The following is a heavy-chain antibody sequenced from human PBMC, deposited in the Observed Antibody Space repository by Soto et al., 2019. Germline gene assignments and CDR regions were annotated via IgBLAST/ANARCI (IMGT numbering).Heavy chain of an antibody. J-gene: IGHJ6*02. Sequence: GGSLRLSCAASGFTFSSYGMHWVRQAPGKGLEWVAVIWYDGSNKYYADSVKGRLTISRDNSKNTLYLQMNSLRAEDTAVYYCASTYYDIFGSYGMDVWGQGTTVTVSS. CDR1: GFTFSSYG. D-gene: IGHD3-9*01. V-gene: IGHV3-33*01. CDR2: IWYDGSNK. CDR3: ASTYYDIFGSYGMDV.